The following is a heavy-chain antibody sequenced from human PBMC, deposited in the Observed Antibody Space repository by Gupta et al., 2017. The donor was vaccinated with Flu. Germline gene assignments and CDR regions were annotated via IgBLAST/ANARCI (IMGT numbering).Heavy chain of an antibody. CDR1: GFTFVDYA. J-gene: IGHJ4*02. CDR2: ISWNSGSI. D-gene: IGHD2-2*01. V-gene: IGHV3-9*01. CDR3: AKDTGSSIVVVPASYFDY. Sequence: EVQLVESGGGLVQPGRSLRLSCAASGFTFVDYAMHWVRQAPGKGLEWVSGISWNSGSIGYADSVKGRFTISRDNAKNSLYLQMNSLRAEDTALYYCAKDTGSSIVVVPASYFDYWGQGTLVTVSS.